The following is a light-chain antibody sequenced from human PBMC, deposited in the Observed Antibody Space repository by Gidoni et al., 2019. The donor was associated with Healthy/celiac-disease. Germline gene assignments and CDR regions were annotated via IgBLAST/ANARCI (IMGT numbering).Light chain of an antibody. CDR3: GTWDSSLSAGV. J-gene: IGLJ3*02. Sequence: QSVLTPPPPVPAAPGQKVISCPGSSPNIGNNYVSWYQQLPGTAPKLLIYDNNNRPSGIPDRFSGSKSGASATLGIAGLQTGDEADYYCGTWDSSLSAGVFGGGTKLTV. CDR2: DNN. V-gene: IGLV1-51*01. CDR1: SPNIGNNY.